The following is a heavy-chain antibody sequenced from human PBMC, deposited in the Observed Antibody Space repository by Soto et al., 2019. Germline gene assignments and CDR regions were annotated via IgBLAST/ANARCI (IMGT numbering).Heavy chain of an antibody. Sequence: GGSLRLSCAASGFTFSSYAMSWVRQAPGKGLEWVSAISGSGGSTYYADSVKGRFTISRDNSKNTLYLQMNSLRAEDTAVYYCAKGGYCSSTSCYTSNFDYWGQGTLVTVSS. D-gene: IGHD2-2*02. CDR2: ISGSGGST. CDR3: AKGGYCSSTSCYTSNFDY. J-gene: IGHJ4*02. CDR1: GFTFSSYA. V-gene: IGHV3-23*01.